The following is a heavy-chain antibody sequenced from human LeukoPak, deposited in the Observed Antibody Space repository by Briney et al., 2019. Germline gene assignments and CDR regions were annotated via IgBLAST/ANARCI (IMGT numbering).Heavy chain of an antibody. V-gene: IGHV1-18*01. J-gene: IGHJ6*02. CDR3: AILWFGEGTLDV. Sequence: ASVKVSCKASGYTFTSYGISWVRQAPGQGLEGMGWISAYNGNTNYAQKLQGRVTMTTDTSTSTAYMELRSLRSDDTAVYYCAILWFGEGTLDVWGQGTTVTVSS. CDR2: ISAYNGNT. D-gene: IGHD3-10*01. CDR1: GYTFTSYG.